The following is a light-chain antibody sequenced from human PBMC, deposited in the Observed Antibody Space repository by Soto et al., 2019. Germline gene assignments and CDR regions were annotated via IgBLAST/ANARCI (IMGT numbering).Light chain of an antibody. V-gene: IGLV2-23*02. Sequence: SALGQPASVSGSPGQSITISCTGTPGDVGTYNLVSWYQQYPGEAPKLIIYEVSRRPSGVSNRFSGSKSGTTASLTISGLQAEDETEYHCCSYAGSNNWVFGGGTKVTVL. CDR3: CSYAGSNNWV. J-gene: IGLJ3*02. CDR1: PGDVGTYNL. CDR2: EVS.